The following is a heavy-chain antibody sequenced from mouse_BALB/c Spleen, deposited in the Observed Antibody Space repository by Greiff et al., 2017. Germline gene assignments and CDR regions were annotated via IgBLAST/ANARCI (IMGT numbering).Heavy chain of an antibody. Sequence: QVQLKQSGAELAKPGASVKMSCKASGYTFTSYWMHWVKQRPGQGLEWIGYINPSTGYTEYNQKFKDKATLTADKSSSTAYMQLSSLTSEDSAVYYCARWRYDGFDYWGQGTTLTVSS. CDR2: INPSTGYT. CDR3: ARWRYDGFDY. J-gene: IGHJ2*01. V-gene: IGHV1-7*01. CDR1: GYTFTSYW. D-gene: IGHD2-14*01.